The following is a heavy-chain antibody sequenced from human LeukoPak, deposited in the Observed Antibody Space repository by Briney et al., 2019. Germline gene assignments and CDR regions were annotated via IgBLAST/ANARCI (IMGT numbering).Heavy chain of an antibody. CDR1: GFTFSSYA. J-gene: IGHJ6*02. CDR2: ISSNGGST. Sequence: GGSLRLSCAASGFTFSSYAMHWARQAPGKGLEYVSAISSNGGSTYYANSVKGRFTISRDNSKNTLYLQMGSLRAEDMAVYYCARVSITMVRGVTVGYYYGMDVWGQGTTVTVSS. CDR3: ARVSITMVRGVTVGYYYGMDV. D-gene: IGHD3-10*01. V-gene: IGHV3-64*01.